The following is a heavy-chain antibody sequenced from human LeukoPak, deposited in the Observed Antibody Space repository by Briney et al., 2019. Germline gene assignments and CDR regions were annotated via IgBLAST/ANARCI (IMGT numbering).Heavy chain of an antibody. CDR2: VSSAGSYI. J-gene: IGHJ3*02. V-gene: IGHV3-21*01. CDR3: ARVGGGHDFWSGYLHAFDI. D-gene: IGHD3-3*01. Sequence: PGGSLRLSCAASGFTFSTYTMNWVRQAPGKGLEWVSSVSSAGSYIFYADSMKGRFTISRDNAKNSLYLQMNSLRGEDTAVYHCARVGGGHDFWSGYLHAFDIWGQGTMVAVSS. CDR1: GFTFSTYT.